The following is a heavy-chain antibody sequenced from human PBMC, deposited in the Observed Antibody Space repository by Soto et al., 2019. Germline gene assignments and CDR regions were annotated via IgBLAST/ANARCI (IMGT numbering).Heavy chain of an antibody. V-gene: IGHV5-10-1*01. CDR1: GYSFAGYW. CDR2: IDPSDSQT. CDR3: ARQIYDSDTGPNFQYYFDS. J-gene: IGHJ4*02. Sequence: PGESLKISCKGSGYSFAGYWITWVRQKPGKGLEWMGRIDPSDSQTYYSPSFRGHVTISATKSITTVFLQWSSLRASNTAMYYCARQIYDSDTGPNFQYYFDSWGQGTPVTVSS. D-gene: IGHD3-22*01.